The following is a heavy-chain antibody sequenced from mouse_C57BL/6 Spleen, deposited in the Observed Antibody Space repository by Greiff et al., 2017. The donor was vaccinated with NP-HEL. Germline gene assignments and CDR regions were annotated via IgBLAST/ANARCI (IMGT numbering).Heavy chain of an antibody. Sequence: QVQLQQPGAELVKPGASVKMSCKASGYTFTSYWITWVKQRPGQGLEWIGDIYPGSGSTNYNEKFKSKATLTVDTSSSTAYMQLSSLTTEDSAVYYCARTFNWDAMDYWGQGTSVTVSS. CDR2: IYPGSGST. J-gene: IGHJ4*01. V-gene: IGHV1-55*01. CDR1: GYTFTSYW. D-gene: IGHD4-1*01. CDR3: ARTFNWDAMDY.